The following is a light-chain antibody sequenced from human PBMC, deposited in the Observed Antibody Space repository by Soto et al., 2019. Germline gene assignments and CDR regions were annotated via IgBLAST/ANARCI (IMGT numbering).Light chain of an antibody. CDR3: QQSYSTPPYT. CDR2: AAS. Sequence: DIQMTQSPSSLSASVGDRVTITCRASQSISSYLNWYQQKPGKAPKLLIYAASSLQSGVPSRFSCIGSGTDFTLTISSLQPEDFATYYCQQSYSTPPYTFGQGTKLEIK. CDR1: QSISSY. J-gene: IGKJ2*01. V-gene: IGKV1-39*01.